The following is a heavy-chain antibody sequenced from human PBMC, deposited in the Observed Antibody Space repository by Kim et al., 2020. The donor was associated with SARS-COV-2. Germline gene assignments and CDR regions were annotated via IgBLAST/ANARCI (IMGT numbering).Heavy chain of an antibody. D-gene: IGHD3-16*01. V-gene: IGHV4-34*01. Sequence: SETLSLTCAVYGGSFSGYYWSWIRQPPGKGLEWIGEINHSGSTNYNPSLKSRVTISVDTSKNQFSLKLSSVTAADTAVYYCARGFPKYDYVWGSYSYWGQGTLVTVSS. CDR2: INHSGST. CDR1: GGSFSGYY. J-gene: IGHJ4*02. CDR3: ARGFPKYDYVWGSYSY.